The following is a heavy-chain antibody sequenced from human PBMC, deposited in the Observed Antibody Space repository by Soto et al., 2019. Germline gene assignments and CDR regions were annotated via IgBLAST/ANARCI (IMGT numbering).Heavy chain of an antibody. J-gene: IGHJ4*02. CDR1: GYMFTSYF. D-gene: IGHD6-19*01. Sequence: QGHLVQSGAEVKRPGASVRVSCESSGYMFTSYFIHWVRQAPGQGLEWGGVINPSDGTTTCAQKFQARITMTRDTSTTTVDMELSSLRSEDTAVYYCARDKDSSARPRAEFDYWGQGTLITVSS. CDR2: INPSDGTT. CDR3: ARDKDSSARPRAEFDY. V-gene: IGHV1-46*01.